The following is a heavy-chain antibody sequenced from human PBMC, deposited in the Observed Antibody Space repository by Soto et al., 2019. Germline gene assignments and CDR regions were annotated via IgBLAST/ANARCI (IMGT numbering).Heavy chain of an antibody. CDR1: GGSLSSGDYY. J-gene: IGHJ5*02. V-gene: IGHV4-31*03. CDR2: IYYSGRT. CDR3: ARWWSGSRQGFDP. Sequence: QVQLQESGPGLVKPSQTLSLTCTVSGGSLSSGDYYWSWIRQHPGKGLEWIGYIYYSGRTYYNPSLKSRVTISVDTSKNQFSLKLSSVTAADTAVYYCARWWSGSRQGFDPWGQGTLVTVSS. D-gene: IGHD3-3*01.